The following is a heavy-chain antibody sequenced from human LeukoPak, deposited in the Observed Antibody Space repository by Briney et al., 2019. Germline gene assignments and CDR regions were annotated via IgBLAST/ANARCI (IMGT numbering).Heavy chain of an antibody. V-gene: IGHV3-21*01. CDR2: ISSSSYI. J-gene: IGHJ4*02. CDR3: ARERIVGAPEDY. D-gene: IGHD1-26*01. CDR1: GFTFSSYS. Sequence: GGSLRLSCAASGFTFSSYSMNWARQAPGKGLEWVSSISSSSYIYYADSVKGRFTISRDNAKNSLYLQMNSLRAEDTAVYYCARERIVGAPEDYWGQGTLVTVSS.